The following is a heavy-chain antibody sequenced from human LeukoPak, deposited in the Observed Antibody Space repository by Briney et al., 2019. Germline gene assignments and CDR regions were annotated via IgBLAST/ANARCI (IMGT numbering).Heavy chain of an antibody. D-gene: IGHD1-26*01. J-gene: IGHJ6*03. Sequence: SVKVSCKASGGTFSSYAISWVRQAPGQGLEWMGGIIPIFGTANYAQKFQGRVTITADESTSTAYMELSRLRSEDTAVYYCAREANYYYYYMDVWGKGTTVTVSS. V-gene: IGHV1-69*13. CDR3: AREANYYYYYMDV. CDR2: IIPIFGTA. CDR1: GGTFSSYA.